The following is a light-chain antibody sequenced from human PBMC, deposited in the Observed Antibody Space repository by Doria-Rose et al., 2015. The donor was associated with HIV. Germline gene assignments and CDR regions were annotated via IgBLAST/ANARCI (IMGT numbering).Light chain of an antibody. J-gene: IGKJ5*01. CDR2: AAS. CDR3: QQSNSFPIT. CDR1: EAISSW. V-gene: IGKV1-12*01. Sequence: IRVTQSPSSVSASVGGRVTITCRASEAISSWLVWYQQKPGKAPKVLIYAASTLQSGVPSRFSGSGFGTDFTLTVSNLQPEDFATYYCQQSNSFPITFGQGTLLEIK.